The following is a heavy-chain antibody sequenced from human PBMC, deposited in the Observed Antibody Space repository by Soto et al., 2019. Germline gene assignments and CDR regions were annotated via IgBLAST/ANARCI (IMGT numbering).Heavy chain of an antibody. J-gene: IGHJ4*02. V-gene: IGHV4-59*01. CDR2: IYYSGST. CDR1: GVSISSYY. CDR3: ARLDVGWHTKFDY. Sequence: SETLSLTCTVSGVSISSYYWSWIRPPPGKGLEWIGYIYYSGSTNYNPSLKSRVTISVDTSKNQFSLKLSSVTAADTAVYYCARLDVGWHTKFDYWGQGTLVTVSS. D-gene: IGHD6-19*01.